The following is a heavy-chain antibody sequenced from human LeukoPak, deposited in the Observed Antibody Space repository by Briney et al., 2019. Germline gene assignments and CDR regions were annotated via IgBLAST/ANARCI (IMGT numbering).Heavy chain of an antibody. J-gene: IGHJ3*02. CDR1: GFTFSSYS. CDR3: ATFGSSGFAFDI. V-gene: IGHV3-21*01. Sequence: GGSLRLSCAASGFTFSSYSMNWVRQAPGKGLEWVSSISSSSSYIYYADSVKGRLTISRDNAKNSLYLQMNSLRAEDTAVYYCATFGSSGFAFDIWGQGTMVTVSS. CDR2: ISSSSSYI. D-gene: IGHD3-22*01.